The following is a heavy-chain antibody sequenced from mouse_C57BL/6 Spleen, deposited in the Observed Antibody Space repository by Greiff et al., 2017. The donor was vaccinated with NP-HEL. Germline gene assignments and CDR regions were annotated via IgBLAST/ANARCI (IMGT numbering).Heavy chain of an antibody. CDR3: ARGAYYSNEGFAY. V-gene: IGHV3-1*01. CDR2: ISYSGST. J-gene: IGHJ3*01. CDR1: GYSITSGYD. D-gene: IGHD2-5*01. Sequence: EVKLQESGPGMVKPSQSLSLTCTVTGYSITSGYDWHWIRHFPGNKLEWMGYISYSGSTNYNPSLKSRISITHDTSKNHFFLKLNSVTTEDTATYYCARGAYYSNEGFAYWGQGTLVTVSA.